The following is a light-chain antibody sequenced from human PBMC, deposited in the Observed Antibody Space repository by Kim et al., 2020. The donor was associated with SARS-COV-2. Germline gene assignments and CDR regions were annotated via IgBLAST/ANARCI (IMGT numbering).Light chain of an antibody. CDR2: DVS. V-gene: IGLV2-14*03. CDR1: SSDVGGYHY. CDR3: TSYTSSSTLV. J-gene: IGLJ2*01. Sequence: GQSITIPCTGTSSDVGGYHYVSWYQQHPGKAPKLMIYDVSDRPSGVSNRFSGSKSGNTASLTISGLQAEDEAHYYCTSYTSSSTLVFGGGTQLTVL.